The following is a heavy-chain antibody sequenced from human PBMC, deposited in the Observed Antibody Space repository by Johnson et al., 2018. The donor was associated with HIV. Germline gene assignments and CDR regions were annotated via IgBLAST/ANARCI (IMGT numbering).Heavy chain of an antibody. CDR2: IQYDGSNK. V-gene: IGHV3-30*02. D-gene: IGHD3-22*01. J-gene: IGHJ3*02. CDR1: GFTFSNAW. CDR3: AREYSSGYPDAFDI. Sequence: QVLLVESGGGLVKPGGSLKLSCTASGFTFSNAWMNWVRHAPGKGLEWVTFIQYDGSNKYSADSVKGRFTISRDNSKNTLYLQMNSLRAEDTAVYYCAREYSSGYPDAFDIWGQGTMVTVSS.